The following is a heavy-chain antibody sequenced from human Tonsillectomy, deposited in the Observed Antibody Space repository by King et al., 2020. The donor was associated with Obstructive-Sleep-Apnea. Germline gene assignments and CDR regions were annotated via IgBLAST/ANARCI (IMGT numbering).Heavy chain of an antibody. V-gene: IGHV4-39*07. CDR2: IYYSGST. J-gene: IGHJ4*02. D-gene: IGHD6-19*01. CDR3: ARSITSYSSGWYY. CDR1: AGSISSSTYY. Sequence: QLQLQESGPGLVKPSETLSLTCTVSAGSISSSTYYWGWIRQPPGKGLEWIGSIYYSGSTYYNPSLKSRVTISVDTSKKQFSLKLNSVTAADTATFYCARSITSYSSGWYYWGQGTRVTVSS.